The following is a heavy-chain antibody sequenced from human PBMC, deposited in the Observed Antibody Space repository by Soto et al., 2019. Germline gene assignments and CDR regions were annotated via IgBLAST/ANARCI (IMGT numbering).Heavy chain of an antibody. CDR2: ISGSGGST. CDR1: GFTFSSYA. V-gene: IGHV3-23*01. Sequence: PGGSLRLSCAASGFTFSSYAMNWVRQAPGKGLEWVSAISGSGGSTYYADSVKGRFTISRDNSKNTLYLQMNSLRAEDTAVYYCAKFYSNYNYYYYYMDVWGKGTTVTVSS. J-gene: IGHJ6*03. CDR3: AKFYSNYNYYYYYMDV. D-gene: IGHD4-4*01.